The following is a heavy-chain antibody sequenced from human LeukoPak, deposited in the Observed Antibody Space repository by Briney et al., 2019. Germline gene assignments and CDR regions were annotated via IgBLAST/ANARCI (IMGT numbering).Heavy chain of an antibody. CDR2: ISGSGGST. CDR3: AKDFLAYCGGDCYSSVDY. CDR1: GFTFSSYA. D-gene: IGHD2-21*02. V-gene: IGHV3-23*01. J-gene: IGHJ4*02. Sequence: PGGSLRLSCAASGFTFSSYAMSWVRQAPGKGLEWVSAISGSGGSTYYADSVKGRFTIFRDNSKNTLYLQMNSLRAEDTAVYYCAKDFLAYCGGDCYSSVDYWGQGTLVTVSS.